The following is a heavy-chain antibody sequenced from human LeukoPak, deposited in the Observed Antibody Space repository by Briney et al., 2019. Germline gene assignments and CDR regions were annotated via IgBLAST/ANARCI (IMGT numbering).Heavy chain of an antibody. CDR2: IHYNGIT. D-gene: IGHD1-26*01. J-gene: IGHJ4*02. V-gene: IGHV4-59*08. CDR1: GSMYNYY. Sequence: SETLSLTCTVSGSMYNYYWSWIRQPPGKGLEWIGYIHYNGITNYNPSLKTRVTMSLVTSKNQVSLNLNSVTAADTAVYYCARRISSGGTYAHFDYWGQGTLVTVSS. CDR3: ARRISSGGTYAHFDY.